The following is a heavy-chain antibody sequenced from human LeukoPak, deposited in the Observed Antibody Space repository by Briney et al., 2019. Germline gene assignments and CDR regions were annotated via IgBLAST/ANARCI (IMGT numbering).Heavy chain of an antibody. CDR3: ARTPYSSSWYPYYYYYYYMDV. CDR1: GFTFSNYA. Sequence: GGSLRLSCAASGFTFSNYAMSWVRQAPGKGLEWVSGISGSGGSTYFADSVKGRFTISRDNSKNTLYLQMNSLRAEDTAVYYCARTPYSSSWYPYYYYYYYMDVWGKGTTVTISS. J-gene: IGHJ6*03. CDR2: ISGSGGST. D-gene: IGHD6-13*01. V-gene: IGHV3-23*01.